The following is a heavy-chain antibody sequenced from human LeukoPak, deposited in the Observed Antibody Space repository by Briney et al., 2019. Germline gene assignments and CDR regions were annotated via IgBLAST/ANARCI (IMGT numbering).Heavy chain of an antibody. CDR2: IYSGGST. CDR3: ARGPLSSGWLNIDY. V-gene: IGHV3-53*01. D-gene: IGHD6-19*01. CDR1: GFTVSSNY. J-gene: IGHJ4*02. Sequence: GGSLRLSCAASGFTVSSNYMSWVRQAPGKGLEWVSVIYSGGSTYYADSVKGRFTISRDNAKNSLYLQMNSLRAEDTAVYYCARGPLSSGWLNIDYWGQGTLVTVSS.